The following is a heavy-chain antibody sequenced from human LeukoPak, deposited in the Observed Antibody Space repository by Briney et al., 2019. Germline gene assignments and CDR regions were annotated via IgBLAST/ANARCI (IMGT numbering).Heavy chain of an antibody. J-gene: IGHJ4*02. Sequence: GGSLRLSCAASGLTFSSYWMHWVRQAPGKGLVWVSGIKADGSSTSYADSVKGRFTISRDNAKNMLYLQMNSLRAEDTAVYYCARGRELLNPFDYWGQGTLVTVSS. CDR3: ARGRELLNPFDY. D-gene: IGHD1-7*01. V-gene: IGHV3-74*01. CDR2: IKADGSST. CDR1: GLTFSSYW.